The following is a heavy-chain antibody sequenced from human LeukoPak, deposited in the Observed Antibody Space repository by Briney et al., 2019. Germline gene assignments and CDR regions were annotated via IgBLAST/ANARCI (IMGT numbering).Heavy chain of an antibody. CDR3: VRDKIVGPTTLDY. J-gene: IGHJ4*02. Sequence: GGSLRLSCAASGFTFSNYWMSWVRQAPGKGLEWVANIKQDGNEKYHVDSVRGRFTISRDNAKNSLYLQMNSLRAGDTAVYCCVRDKIVGPTTLDYWGQGTLVAVSS. CDR2: IKQDGNEK. V-gene: IGHV3-7*01. D-gene: IGHD1-26*01. CDR1: GFTFSNYW.